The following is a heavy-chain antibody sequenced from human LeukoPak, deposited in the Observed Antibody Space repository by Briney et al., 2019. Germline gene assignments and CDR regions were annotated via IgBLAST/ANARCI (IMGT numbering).Heavy chain of an antibody. V-gene: IGHV3-30-3*01. J-gene: IGHJ4*02. CDR1: GFTFSSYA. CDR2: ISYDANIGSNK. CDR3: ARDGGYDFWSGYYQDY. Sequence: GGSLRLSCAASGFTFSSYAMSWVRQAPGKGLEWVALISYDANIGSNKYYADSVKGRFTISRDNSKNTLYLQMNSLRAEDTAVYYCARDGGYDFWSGYYQDYWGQGTLVTVSS. D-gene: IGHD3-3*01.